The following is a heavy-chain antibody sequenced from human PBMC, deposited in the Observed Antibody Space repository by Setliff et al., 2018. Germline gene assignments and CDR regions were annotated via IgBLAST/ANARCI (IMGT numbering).Heavy chain of an antibody. CDR1: GASISDSY. V-gene: IGHV4-4*08. D-gene: IGHD1-1*01. CDR3: ARFCGTSNCQRAPLFDY. Sequence: LSLTCGVSGASISDSYWSWIRQPPGKGLEWIGHILTTGSTNYNPSLKSRIAISADTSRDRFSLRLTSVTAADTAIYYCARFCGTSNCQRAPLFDYWGQGILVTVSS. J-gene: IGHJ4*02. CDR2: ILTTGST.